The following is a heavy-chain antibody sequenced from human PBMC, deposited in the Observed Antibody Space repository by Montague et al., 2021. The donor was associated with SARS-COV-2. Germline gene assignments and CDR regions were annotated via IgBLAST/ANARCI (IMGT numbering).Heavy chain of an antibody. CDR1: GDSISTSY. V-gene: IGHV4-59*01. J-gene: IGHJ6*02. D-gene: IGHD1-26*01. CDR3: VRADRWDPDTPHRYYYKGMAL. Sequence: SETLSLTCTVSGDSISTSYWAWIRQPLGKGLEWIGYVYYSGRSSYNYSLKSRVTISVDTSKNQVFLNLRSVTAADTAVYFCVRADRWDPDTPHRYYYKGMALWGQGTTVTVSS. CDR2: VYYSGRS.